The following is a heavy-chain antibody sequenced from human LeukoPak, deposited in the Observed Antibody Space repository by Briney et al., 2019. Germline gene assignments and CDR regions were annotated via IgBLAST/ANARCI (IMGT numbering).Heavy chain of an antibody. CDR1: GFTFSSYS. D-gene: IGHD1-26*01. V-gene: IGHV3-48*02. CDR3: ATSGSYRFDY. J-gene: IGHJ4*02. CDR2: ISSSSSTI. Sequence: GGSMRLSCAASGFTFSSYSMNWVRQAPGKGLEWVSYISSSSSTIYYADSVKGRFTISRDNAQNSLYLQMNSLRDEDTAVYYCATSGSYRFDYWGQGTLVTVSS.